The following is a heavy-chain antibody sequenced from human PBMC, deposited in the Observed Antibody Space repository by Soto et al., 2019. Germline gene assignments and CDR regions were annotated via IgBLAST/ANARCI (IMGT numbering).Heavy chain of an antibody. CDR2: IYYSGIT. J-gene: IGHJ6*02. Sequence: SETLSLTCTVSGGSISSGGYYWTWIRQHPGKGLEWIGYIYYSGITYYNPSLKSRVTISVDTSKNHFSLKLSSVTAADTAVYYSARDSPSRVRGVISGNGLDVWGQGTTVTVSS. CDR1: GGSISSGGYY. D-gene: IGHD3-10*01. CDR3: ARDSPSRVRGVISGNGLDV. V-gene: IGHV4-31*03.